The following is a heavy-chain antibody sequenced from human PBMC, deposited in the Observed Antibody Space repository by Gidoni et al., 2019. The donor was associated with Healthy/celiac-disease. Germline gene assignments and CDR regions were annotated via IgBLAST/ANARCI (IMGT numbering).Heavy chain of an antibody. CDR1: GFTFSNAW. D-gene: IGHD3-22*01. CDR2: SKSKTDGGTT. J-gene: IGHJ6*03. Sequence: EVQLVESGGGLVKPGGSLRLSCAASGFTFSNAWLNWVRQAPGKGLEWVGRSKSKTDGGTTDYAAPVKGRFTISRDDSKNTLYLQMNSLKTEDTAVYYCTTEEYDSSGYYYYYYMDVWGKGTTVTVSS. V-gene: IGHV3-15*07. CDR3: TTEEYDSSGYYYYYYMDV.